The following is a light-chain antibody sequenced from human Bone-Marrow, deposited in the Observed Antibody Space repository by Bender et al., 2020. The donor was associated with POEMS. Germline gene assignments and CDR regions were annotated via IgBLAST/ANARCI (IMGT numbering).Light chain of an antibody. V-gene: IGLV1-44*01. CDR2: TNN. CDR3: CSYAGSSTGV. J-gene: IGLJ3*02. CDR1: CSNIGGYP. Sequence: QSVLTQPPSVSGTPGQRVTISCSGSCSNIGGYPVNWYQQLPGTAPRLLIYTNNERPSGVPDRFSGSKSGNTASLTISGLQAEDEAEYYCCSYAGSSTGVFGGGTKLTVL.